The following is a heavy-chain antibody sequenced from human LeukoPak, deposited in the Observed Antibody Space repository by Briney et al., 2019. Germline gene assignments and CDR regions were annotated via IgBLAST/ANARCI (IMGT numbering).Heavy chain of an antibody. Sequence: SETLSLTCSVSGGSISSGSSYWGWIRQPPGKGLEWIGSIHYTGSTYYNPSLKSRVTISVGKSKNQFSLKLSSVTAADTAVYYCARVGSGWYFDYWGQGTLVTVSS. CDR1: GGSISSGSSY. CDR3: ARVGSGWYFDY. V-gene: IGHV4-39*07. CDR2: IHYTGST. J-gene: IGHJ4*02. D-gene: IGHD6-19*01.